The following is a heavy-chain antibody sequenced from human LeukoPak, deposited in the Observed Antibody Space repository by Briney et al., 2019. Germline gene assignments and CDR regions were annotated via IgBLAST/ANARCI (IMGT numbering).Heavy chain of an antibody. CDR1: GFTFSSYG. CDR3: AQLLEGGYYGMDV. J-gene: IGHJ6*02. Sequence: GGSLRLSCGASGFTFSSYGMHWVRQAPGKGLEWVANIKQDGSEKYYVDSVKGRFTISRDNAKNSLYLQMNSLRAEDTAVYYCAQLLEGGYYGMDVWGQGTTVTVSS. CDR2: IKQDGSEK. D-gene: IGHD2-2*01. V-gene: IGHV3-7*01.